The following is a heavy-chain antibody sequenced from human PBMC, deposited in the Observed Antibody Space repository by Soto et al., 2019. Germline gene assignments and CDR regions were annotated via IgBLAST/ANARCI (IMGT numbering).Heavy chain of an antibody. D-gene: IGHD2-2*01. Sequence: GGSLRLSCAASGFTFSSYALHWVRQAPGKGLEWVAVISYDGSNKYYADSVKGRFTISRDNSKNTLYLQMNSLRAEDTAVYYCASGTPAASFDYWGQATLVSVPS. CDR2: ISYDGSNK. V-gene: IGHV3-30-3*01. CDR3: ASGTPAASFDY. J-gene: IGHJ4*02. CDR1: GFTFSSYA.